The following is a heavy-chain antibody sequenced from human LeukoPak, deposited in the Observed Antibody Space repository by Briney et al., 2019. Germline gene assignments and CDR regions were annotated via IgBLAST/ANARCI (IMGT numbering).Heavy chain of an antibody. D-gene: IGHD6-19*01. Sequence: PSETLSLTCAVYGGSFSGYYWSWIRQPPGKGLEWIGEINHSGSTNYNPSLKSRVTISVDTSKNQFSLKLSSVTAADTAVYYCARGPQWLASFYYWGQGTLVTVSS. J-gene: IGHJ4*02. CDR3: ARGPQWLASFYY. V-gene: IGHV4-34*01. CDR1: GGSFSGYY. CDR2: INHSGST.